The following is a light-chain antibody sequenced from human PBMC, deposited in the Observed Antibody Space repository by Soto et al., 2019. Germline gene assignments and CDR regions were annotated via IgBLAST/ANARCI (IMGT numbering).Light chain of an antibody. Sequence: QSVLTRPPSVSGAPGQRVTISCTGSGSNIGAGYDVYWYQQLPGTAPKLLIYANSDRPSGIPDRFSGSKSGTSASLVITGLQADDEADYYCQSYDNRLTGSFVFGTGTKLTVL. CDR2: ANS. CDR3: QSYDNRLTGSFV. CDR1: GSNIGAGYD. V-gene: IGLV1-40*01. J-gene: IGLJ1*01.